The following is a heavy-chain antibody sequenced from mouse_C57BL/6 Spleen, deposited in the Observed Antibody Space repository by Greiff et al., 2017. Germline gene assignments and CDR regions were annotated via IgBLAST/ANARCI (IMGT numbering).Heavy chain of an antibody. D-gene: IGHD2-5*01. CDR2: IYPGDGDT. V-gene: IGHV1-82*01. CDR3: ARSGAYYSNYDWYFDV. CDR1: GYAFSSSW. Sequence: VQLQQSGPELVKPGASVKISCKASGYAFSSSWMNWVKQRPGKGLEWIGRIYPGDGDTNYNGKFKGKATLTADKSSSTAYMQLSSLTSEDSAVYFCARSGAYYSNYDWYFDVWGTGTTVTVSS. J-gene: IGHJ1*03.